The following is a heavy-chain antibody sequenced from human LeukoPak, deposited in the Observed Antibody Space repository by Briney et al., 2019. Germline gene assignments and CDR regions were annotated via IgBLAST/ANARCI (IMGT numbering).Heavy chain of an antibody. D-gene: IGHD3-10*01. CDR3: ARDSPESYYYGSGSYYNLGY. Sequence: GGSLRLSCAASGFTFSSYSMNWVRQAPGKGLKWVSSISSSSSYIYYADSVKGRFTISRDNAKNSLYLQMNSLRAEDTAVYYCARDSPESYYYGSGSYYNLGYWGQGTLVTVSS. J-gene: IGHJ4*02. CDR1: GFTFSSYS. CDR2: ISSSSSYI. V-gene: IGHV3-21*01.